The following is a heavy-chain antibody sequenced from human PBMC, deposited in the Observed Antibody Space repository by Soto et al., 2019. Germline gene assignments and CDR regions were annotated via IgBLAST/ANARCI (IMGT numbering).Heavy chain of an antibody. V-gene: IGHV1-8*01. Sequence: QVQLVQSGAEVKKPGASVKVSCKASGYSFTSYDINWVRQATGQGLEGMGWMNPNSGNTGYAQKFQGRVTMTRNTSISTAYMELSGLRSEDTAVYYCARVSMGSSSEDFQHWGQGTLVTVSS. J-gene: IGHJ1*01. CDR3: ARVSMGSSSEDFQH. D-gene: IGHD6-6*01. CDR2: MNPNSGNT. CDR1: GYSFTSYD.